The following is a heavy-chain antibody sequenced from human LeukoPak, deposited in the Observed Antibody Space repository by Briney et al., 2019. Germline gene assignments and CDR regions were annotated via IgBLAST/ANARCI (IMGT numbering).Heavy chain of an antibody. CDR1: GFTFRSYS. CDR2: ISSSSSSI. V-gene: IGHV3-48*04. Sequence: GGSLRLSCAASGFTFRSYSMNWVRQAPGKGLEWVSYISSSSSSIYYADSVKGRFTISRDNAKNSLYLQMNSLRAEDTAVYYCARELIAAAGLSIDYWGQGTLVTVSS. CDR3: ARELIAAAGLSIDY. D-gene: IGHD6-13*01. J-gene: IGHJ4*02.